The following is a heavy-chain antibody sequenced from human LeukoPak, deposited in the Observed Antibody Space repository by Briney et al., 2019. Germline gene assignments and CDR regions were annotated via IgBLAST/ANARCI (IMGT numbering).Heavy chain of an antibody. D-gene: IGHD3-16*02. Sequence: QPGGSLRLSCAASGFTFSSYAMSWVRQAPGKGLEWVSAISGSGGSTYYADSVKGRFTISRDNSKNTLYLQMNSLSAEDTAVYYCAKDRYYDYVWGSYRYTCDYWGQGTLVTVSS. V-gene: IGHV3-23*01. CDR2: ISGSGGST. J-gene: IGHJ4*02. CDR3: AKDRYYDYVWGSYRYTCDY. CDR1: GFTFSSYA.